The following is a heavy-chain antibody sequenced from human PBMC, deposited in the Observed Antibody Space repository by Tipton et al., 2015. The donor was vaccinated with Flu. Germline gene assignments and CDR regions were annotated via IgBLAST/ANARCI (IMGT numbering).Heavy chain of an antibody. J-gene: IGHJ4*02. CDR3: ATKEVSYCSGGSCYSYYFDY. CDR1: GGSISSSSYY. CDR2: IYYSGST. V-gene: IGHV4-39*01. Sequence: LRLSCTVSGGSISSSSYYWGWIRQPPGKGLEWIGSIYYSGSTYYNPSLKSRVTISVDTFKNQFSLKLSSVTAADTAVYYCATKEVSYCSGGSCYSYYFDYWGQGTVVTVSS. D-gene: IGHD2-15*01.